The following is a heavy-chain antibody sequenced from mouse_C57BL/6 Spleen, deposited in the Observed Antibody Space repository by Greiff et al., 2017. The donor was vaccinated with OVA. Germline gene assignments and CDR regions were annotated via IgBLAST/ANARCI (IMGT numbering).Heavy chain of an antibody. D-gene: IGHD1-1*01. CDR1: GFSLSTSGMG. V-gene: IGHV8-12*01. CDR3: ARSITTVVDAMDY. Sequence: QVTLKVCGPGILQSSQTLSLTCSFSGFSLSTSGMGVSWIRQPSGKGLEWLAHIYWDDDKRYNPSLKSRLTISKDTSRNQVFLKITSVDTADTATYDGARSITTVVDAMDYWGQGTSVTVSS. J-gene: IGHJ4*01. CDR2: IYWDDDK.